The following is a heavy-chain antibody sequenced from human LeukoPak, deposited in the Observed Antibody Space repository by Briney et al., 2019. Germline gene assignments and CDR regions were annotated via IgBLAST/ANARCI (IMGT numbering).Heavy chain of an antibody. CDR2: IKSDGTSI. D-gene: IGHD3-3*01. CDR1: GFTFSNYW. V-gene: IGHV3-74*01. CDR3: VRGNTNYDFWSGSVRYFDL. Sequence: TGGSLRLSCAASGFTFSNYWMHWVRQAPGKGLVWVSHIKSDGTSINFADSVKGRYSISRDNVKNTLHLQMNSLRAEDTAVYYCVRGNTNYDFWSGSVRYFDLWGRGTPVIVSS. J-gene: IGHJ2*01.